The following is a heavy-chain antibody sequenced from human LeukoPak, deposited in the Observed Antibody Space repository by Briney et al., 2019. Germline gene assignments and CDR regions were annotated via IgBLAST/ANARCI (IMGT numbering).Heavy chain of an antibody. Sequence: ETLSLTCTVSGASISDSNYYWGWARQAPGKGLEWVASINHNGNVNYYVDSVKGRFTISRDNAKNSLYLQMSNLRAEDTAVYFCTRGGGLDVWGQGATVTVSS. CDR1: GASISDSNYY. D-gene: IGHD3-16*01. J-gene: IGHJ6*02. V-gene: IGHV3-7*03. CDR3: TRGGGLDV. CDR2: INHNGNVN.